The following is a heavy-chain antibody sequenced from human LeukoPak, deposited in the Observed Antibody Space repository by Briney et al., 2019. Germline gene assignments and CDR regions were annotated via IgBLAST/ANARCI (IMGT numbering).Heavy chain of an antibody. CDR2: INHSGST. CDR1: GGSFSGYY. J-gene: IGHJ6*02. V-gene: IGHV4-34*01. D-gene: IGHD5-18*01. Sequence: SETLSLTCAVYGGSFSGYYWRWIRQPPGKGLEWIGEINHSGSTNYNPSLKSRVTISVDTSKNQFSLKLSSVTAADTAVYYCARGSRGYPYYYGMDVWGQGTTVTVSS. CDR3: ARGSRGYPYYYGMDV.